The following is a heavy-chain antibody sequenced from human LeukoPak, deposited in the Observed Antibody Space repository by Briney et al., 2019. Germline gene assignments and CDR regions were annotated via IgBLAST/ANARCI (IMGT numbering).Heavy chain of an antibody. Sequence: GGSLRLSCAASGFTFSSYGMHWVRQAPGKGLEWVAVISYDGSNKYYADSVKGRFTISRDNSKNTLYLQMNSLRAEDTAVYYCAKGSPSTVTTPFDYWGQGTLVTVSS. CDR3: AKGSPSTVTTPFDY. D-gene: IGHD4-17*01. CDR1: GFTFSSYG. V-gene: IGHV3-30*18. CDR2: ISYDGSNK. J-gene: IGHJ4*02.